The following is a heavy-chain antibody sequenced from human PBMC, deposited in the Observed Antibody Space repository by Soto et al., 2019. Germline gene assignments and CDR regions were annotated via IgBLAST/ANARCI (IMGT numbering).Heavy chain of an antibody. V-gene: IGHV3-64*01. D-gene: IGHD6-13*01. CDR2: ISSNGGST. J-gene: IGHJ4*02. CDR3: ARDSEGSISWYAYFDY. CDR1: GFTFSSYA. Sequence: EVQLVESGGGLVQPGGSLRLSCAASGFTFSSYAMQWVRQAPGKGLEYVSAISSNGGSTYYANSVKGRFTISRDNSKNTLYLQMGSLRAEDMAVYYCARDSEGSISWYAYFDYWGQGTLVTVSS.